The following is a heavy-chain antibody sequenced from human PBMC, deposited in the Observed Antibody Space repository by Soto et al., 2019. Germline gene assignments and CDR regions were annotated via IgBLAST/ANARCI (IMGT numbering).Heavy chain of an antibody. CDR1: GYTFTSYA. CDR2: INAGNGNT. J-gene: IGHJ4*02. V-gene: IGHV1-3*01. CDR3: MSSGYDFDGGDY. D-gene: IGHD5-12*01. Sequence: ASVKVSCKASGYTFTSYAMHWVRQAPGQRLEWMGWINAGNGNTKYSQKFQGRVTITRDTSASTAYMELSSLRSEDTAVYYCMSSGYDFDGGDYWGQGTLVTVSS.